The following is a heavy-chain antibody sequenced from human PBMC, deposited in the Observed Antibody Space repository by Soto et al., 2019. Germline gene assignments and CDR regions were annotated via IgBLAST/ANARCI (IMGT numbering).Heavy chain of an antibody. CDR1: GGSISSGGYS. J-gene: IGHJ4*02. Sequence: PSETLSLTCAVSGGSISSGGYSWSWIRQPPGKGLEWIGYIYHSGSTYYNPSLKSRVTISVDRSKNQFSLKLSSVTAADTAVYYFASRIAAAVSYYFAYWGQGSLVTVSS. D-gene: IGHD6-13*01. CDR2: IYHSGST. V-gene: IGHV4-30-2*01. CDR3: ASRIAAAVSYYFAY.